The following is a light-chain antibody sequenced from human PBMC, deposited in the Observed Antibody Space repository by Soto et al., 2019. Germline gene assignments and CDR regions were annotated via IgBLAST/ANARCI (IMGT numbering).Light chain of an antibody. CDR3: QQYERYPMT. J-gene: IGKJ4*01. CDR1: QSISPW. V-gene: IGKV1-5*03. CDR2: KAS. Sequence: GHRVTITCRASQSISPWLAWYQQKPGKAPKILISKASTLQSGVPPRFSGSGSGTEFTLTISSLQPDDFATYYCQQYERYPMTFGGGTKVEIK.